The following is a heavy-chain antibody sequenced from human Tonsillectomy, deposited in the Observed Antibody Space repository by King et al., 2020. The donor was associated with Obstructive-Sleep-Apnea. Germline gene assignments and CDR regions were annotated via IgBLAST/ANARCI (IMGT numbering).Heavy chain of an antibody. D-gene: IGHD4-17*01. CDR3: ARDFATTDTTGL. CDR1: GYTFIEYA. V-gene: IGHV7-4-1*02. CDR2: VNTETGDP. Sequence: QLVQSGSELKKPGASVKVSCKASGYTFIEYAMNWVRQAPGQGLQWMGWVNTETGDPTYAQGFTGRFVFSLDTSVTTAYLQINNLRTEDTAIYYCARDFATTDTTGLWGQGTMVTVSS. J-gene: IGHJ3*01.